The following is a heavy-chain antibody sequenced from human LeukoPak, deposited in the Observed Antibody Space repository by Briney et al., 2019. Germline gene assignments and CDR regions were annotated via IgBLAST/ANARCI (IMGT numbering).Heavy chain of an antibody. V-gene: IGHV4-38-2*02. CDR3: AICVVVVPVARGAFDI. D-gene: IGHD2-2*01. CDR1: GYSISSGYY. CDR2: IYHSGST. Sequence: SETLSLTCTVSGYSISSGYYWGWIRQPPGKGLEWIGSIYHSGSTYYNPSLKSRVTISVDTSKNQFSLKLSSVTAADTAVYYWAICVVVVPVARGAFDIWGQETIVTVSS. J-gene: IGHJ3*02.